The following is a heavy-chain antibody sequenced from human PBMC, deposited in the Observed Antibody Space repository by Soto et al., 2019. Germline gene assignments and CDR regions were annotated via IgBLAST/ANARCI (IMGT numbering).Heavy chain of an antibody. CDR3: AKDAGGWELLKVRYFDY. CDR2: ISGSGGST. J-gene: IGHJ4*02. V-gene: IGHV3-23*01. D-gene: IGHD1-26*01. Sequence: EVQLLESGGGLVQPGGSLRLSCAASGFTFSSYAMSWVRQAPGKGLEWVSAISGSGGSTYYADSVKGRFTIARDNSKNTLYLQMNSLRAEDTAVYYCAKDAGGWELLKVRYFDYWGQGTLVTVSS. CDR1: GFTFSSYA.